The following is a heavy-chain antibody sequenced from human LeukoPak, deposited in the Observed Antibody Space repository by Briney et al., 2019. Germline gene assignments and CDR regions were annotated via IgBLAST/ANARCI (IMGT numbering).Heavy chain of an antibody. CDR1: GGSISSSSYY. CDR3: ARHPKRYYYGSGSPSYYMDV. Sequence: SETLSLTCTVSGGSISSSSYYWGWIRQPPGKGLEWIGSIYYSGSTYYNPSLKSRVTISVDTSKNQFSLKLSSVTAADTAVYYCARHPKRYYYGSGSPSYYMDVWGKGTTVTVS. V-gene: IGHV4-39*01. CDR2: IYYSGST. J-gene: IGHJ6*03. D-gene: IGHD3-10*01.